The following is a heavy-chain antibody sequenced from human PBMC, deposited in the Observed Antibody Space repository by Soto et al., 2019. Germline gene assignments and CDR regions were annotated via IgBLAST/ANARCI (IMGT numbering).Heavy chain of an antibody. D-gene: IGHD3-10*01. CDR1: GGFVSSSSYS. V-gene: IGHV4-39*01. CDR3: ARPGNYGSGSYLYYLDY. J-gene: IGHJ4*02. CDR2: MYSSENT. Sequence: PSETLSLTCSVSGGFVSSSSYSWGWIRQSPGKGLEWIGTMYSSENTYYNQSLLSRVTISVDTSKNEFSLKLSSVTAADTAVYYCARPGNYGSGSYLYYLDYWGQGTLVTVSS.